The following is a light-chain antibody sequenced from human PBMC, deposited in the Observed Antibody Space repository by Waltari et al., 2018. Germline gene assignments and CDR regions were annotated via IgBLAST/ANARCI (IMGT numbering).Light chain of an antibody. CDR3: QQFGSSPVT. V-gene: IGKV3-20*01. Sequence: EIVLTQSPGTLSLSPGDRATLSCRASQSVTNNYLAWYQQKPGQAPRLFIYGASGRATGIPDRFSGSGSGTDFTLTISRLEPEDFAVYYCQQFGSSPVTFGGGTKVEI. CDR1: QSVTNNY. CDR2: GAS. J-gene: IGKJ4*01.